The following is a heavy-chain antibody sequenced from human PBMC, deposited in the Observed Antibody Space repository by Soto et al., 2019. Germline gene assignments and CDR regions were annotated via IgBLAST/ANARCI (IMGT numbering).Heavy chain of an antibody. CDR3: ARSIVVVTALDY. V-gene: IGHV1-3*05. CDR2: INAGNGNT. D-gene: IGHD2-21*02. J-gene: IGHJ4*02. Sequence: QVQLVQSGAEEKKPGASVKVSCKASGYTFTSYAMHWVRQAPRQRLEWMGWINAGNGNTKYSQKFQGRVTITRDTSASTAYMELSSLRSEETAVYYCARSIVVVTALDYWGQGTLVTVSS. CDR1: GYTFTSYA.